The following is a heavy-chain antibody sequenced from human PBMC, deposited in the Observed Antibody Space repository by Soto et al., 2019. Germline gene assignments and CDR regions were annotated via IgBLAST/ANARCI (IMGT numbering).Heavy chain of an antibody. CDR2: IIPIFGTV. J-gene: IGHJ3*02. Sequence: GASVKVSCKASGGTFGNYPISWVRQAPGQGLEWMGGIIPIFGTVNYAQKFQGRVTITADESTSTAYMELSSLRSEDTAVYYCARWSNPTGVTSAGSRDPFDIWGQGTKVTVSS. CDR3: ARWSNPTGVTSAGSRDPFDI. CDR1: GGTFGNYP. D-gene: IGHD5-18*01. V-gene: IGHV1-69*13.